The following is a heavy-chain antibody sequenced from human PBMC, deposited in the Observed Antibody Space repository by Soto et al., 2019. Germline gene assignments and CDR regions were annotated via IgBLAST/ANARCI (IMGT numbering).Heavy chain of an antibody. CDR3: AKDRLRKWLRGTCVDY. CDR1: GFTFSSYG. J-gene: IGHJ4*02. D-gene: IGHD5-12*01. Sequence: GGSLRLSCAASGFTFSSYGMHWVRQAPGKGLEWVAVISYDGSNKYYADSVKGRFTISRDNSKNTLYLQMNSLRAEDTAVYYCAKDRLRKWLRGTCVDYWGQGTLVTVSS. CDR2: ISYDGSNK. V-gene: IGHV3-30*18.